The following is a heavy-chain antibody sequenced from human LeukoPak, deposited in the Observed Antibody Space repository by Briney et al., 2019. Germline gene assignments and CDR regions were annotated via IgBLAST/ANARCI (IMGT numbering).Heavy chain of an antibody. J-gene: IGHJ4*02. D-gene: IGHD6-19*01. CDR2: IYSGGST. V-gene: IGHV3-53*01. Sequence: GGSLRFSCAASGFTVSSNYMSWVRQAPGKGLEWVSVIYSGGSTYYADSVKGRFTISRDNSKNTLYLQMNSLRAEDTAVYYCARGGIAVAAFDYWGQGTLVTVSS. CDR3: ARGGIAVAAFDY. CDR1: GFTVSSNY.